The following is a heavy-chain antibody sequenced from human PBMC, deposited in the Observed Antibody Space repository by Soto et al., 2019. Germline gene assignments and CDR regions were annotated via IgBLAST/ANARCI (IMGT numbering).Heavy chain of an antibody. J-gene: IGHJ4*02. CDR1: GGTFSSYA. D-gene: IGHD1-7*01. Sequence: SVKVSCKASGGTFSSYAISWVRQAPGQGLEWMGGIIPIFGTANYAQKFQGRVTITADESTSTAYMELSSLRSEDTAVYYCASSAWTQNYYFDYWGQGTPVTVSS. CDR3: ASSAWTQNYYFDY. CDR2: IIPIFGTA. V-gene: IGHV1-69*13.